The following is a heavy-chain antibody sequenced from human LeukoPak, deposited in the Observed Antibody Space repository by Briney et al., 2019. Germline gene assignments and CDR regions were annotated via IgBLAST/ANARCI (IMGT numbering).Heavy chain of an antibody. CDR3: AKSYYDSSGYPDY. CDR1: GFTVSSNY. CDR2: FYSGSST. V-gene: IGHV3-53*01. D-gene: IGHD3-22*01. J-gene: IGHJ4*02. Sequence: GGSLRLSCAASGFTVSSNYMNWVRQAPGKGLEWVSVFYSGSSTYYTDSVKGRFTISRDNSKNTLYLQMNSLRAEDTAVYYCAKSYYDSSGYPDYWGQGTLVTVSS.